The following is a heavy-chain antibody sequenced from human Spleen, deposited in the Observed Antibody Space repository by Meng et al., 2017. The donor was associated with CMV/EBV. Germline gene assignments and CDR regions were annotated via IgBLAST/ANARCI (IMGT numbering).Heavy chain of an antibody. CDR2: IYHSGST. Sequence: TCDVDGGSFSGYYWNWIRQPPGKGLEWIGEIYHSGSTNYNPSLKSRVTISVDKSKNQLSLKLSSVTAADTAVYYCARICGGDCSTDYWGQGTLVTVSS. CDR1: GGSFSGYY. D-gene: IGHD2-21*01. CDR3: ARICGGDCSTDY. V-gene: IGHV4-34*01. J-gene: IGHJ4*02.